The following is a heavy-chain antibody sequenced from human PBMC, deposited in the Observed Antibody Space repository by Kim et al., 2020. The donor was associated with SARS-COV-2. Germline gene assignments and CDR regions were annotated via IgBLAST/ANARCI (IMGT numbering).Heavy chain of an antibody. J-gene: IGHJ6*02. D-gene: IGHD3-16*01. CDR3: TRERGLSLSYFGMDV. Sequence: ASGKGRVTITRDDHKSIAYLQMNSLKTEDTAVYYCTRERGLSLSYFGMDVWGQGTTVTVSS. V-gene: IGHV3-49*02.